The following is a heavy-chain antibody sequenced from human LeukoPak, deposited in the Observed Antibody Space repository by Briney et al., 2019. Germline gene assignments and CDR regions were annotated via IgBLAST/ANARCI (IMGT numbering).Heavy chain of an antibody. D-gene: IGHD3-10*01. V-gene: IGHV3-9*01. CDR3: ARHLSGSGNYFIDSYGMDV. CDR1: GFTFDAYV. CDR2: ISWNSGSI. Sequence: GRSLRLSCAASGFTFDAYVMHWVRQAPGKGLEWVSGISWNSGSIGYADSVKGRFTISRDNANNSLYLQMDSLRAEDTAVYYCARHLSGSGNYFIDSYGMDVWGQGTTVTVSS. J-gene: IGHJ6*02.